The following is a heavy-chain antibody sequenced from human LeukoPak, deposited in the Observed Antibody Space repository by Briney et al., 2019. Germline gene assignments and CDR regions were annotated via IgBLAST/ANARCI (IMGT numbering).Heavy chain of an antibody. J-gene: IGHJ4*02. CDR3: AREDADLPSDY. CDR2: ISSSSSYV. CDR1: GFTFSSYS. Sequence: GGSLRLSCAASGFTFSSYSMNWVRQAPGKGLEWVSSISSSSSYVYYADSVKGRFTISRDNAKNSLYLQMNSLRAEDTAVYYCAREDADLPSDYWGQGTLVTVSS. D-gene: IGHD2-2*01. V-gene: IGHV3-21*01.